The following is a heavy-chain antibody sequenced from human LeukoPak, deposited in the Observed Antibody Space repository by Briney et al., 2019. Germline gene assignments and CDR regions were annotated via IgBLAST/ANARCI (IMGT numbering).Heavy chain of an antibody. D-gene: IGHD3-9*01. V-gene: IGHV6-1*01. Sequence: PSQTLSLTCAISGDSVSSNSAAWNWIRQSPSRGLEWLGRTYYRSKWYNDYAVSVKSRITINPDTSKNQFSMKLSSVTAADTAVYYCAREEEGHYDILTGYYNYYYYMDVWGKGTTVTVS. CDR1: GDSVSSNSAA. CDR2: TYYRSKWYN. CDR3: AREEEGHYDILTGYYNYYYYMDV. J-gene: IGHJ6*03.